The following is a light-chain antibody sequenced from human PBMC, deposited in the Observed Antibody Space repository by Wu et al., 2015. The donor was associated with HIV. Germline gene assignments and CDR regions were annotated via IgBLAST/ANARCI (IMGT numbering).Light chain of an antibody. Sequence: EVVMTQSPATLSVSPGERATLSCRASQSVRSNLAWYQQRPGQAPGLLIQGASIRATGISDRFSGSESGTDFTLTISNMQPEDFAVYYCQEYNTWLPTFGQGTKVEMK. CDR1: QSVRSN. CDR3: QEYNTWLPT. V-gene: IGKV3-15*01. J-gene: IGKJ1*01. CDR2: GAS.